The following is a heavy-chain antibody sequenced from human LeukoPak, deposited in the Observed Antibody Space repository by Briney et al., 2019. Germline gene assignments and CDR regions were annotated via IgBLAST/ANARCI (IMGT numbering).Heavy chain of an antibody. CDR2: ISGSGGST. CDR3: AKALAATTPYFDY. Sequence: GGSLRLSCAASGFTFSSYAMSWVRQAPGKGLGWVSAISGSGGSTYYADSVKGRFTISRDNSKNTLYLQMNSLRAEATAVYYCAKALAATTPYFDYWGQGTLVTVSS. V-gene: IGHV3-23*01. J-gene: IGHJ4*02. CDR1: GFTFSSYA. D-gene: IGHD2-15*01.